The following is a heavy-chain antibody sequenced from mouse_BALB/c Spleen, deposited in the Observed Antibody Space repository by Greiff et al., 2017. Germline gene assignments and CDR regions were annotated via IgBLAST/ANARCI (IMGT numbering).Heavy chain of an antibody. CDR3: ARVSPITTFDY. Sequence: EVKVVESGGGLVQPGGSLKLSCAASGFTFSSYGMSWVRQTPDKRLELVATINSNGGSTYYPDSVKGRFTISRDNAKNTLYLQMSSLKSEDTAMYYCARVSPITTFDYWGQGTTLTVSS. V-gene: IGHV5-6-3*01. CDR2: INSNGGST. J-gene: IGHJ2*01. D-gene: IGHD1-1*01. CDR1: GFTFSSYG.